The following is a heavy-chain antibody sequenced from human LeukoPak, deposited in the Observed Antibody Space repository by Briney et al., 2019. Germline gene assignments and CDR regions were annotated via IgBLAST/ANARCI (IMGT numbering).Heavy chain of an antibody. J-gene: IGHJ4*02. V-gene: IGHV3-30*02. CDR3: AKTPRTVGAPDY. CDR2: IRYDESNK. Sequence: GGSLRLSCAASGFTFSSYGMHWVRQAPGKGLEWVAFIRYDESNKYYADSVKGRFTISRDNSKSTLYLQMNSLRPEDTAVYYCAKTPRTVGAPDYWGQGTLVTVSS. CDR1: GFTFSSYG. D-gene: IGHD1-26*01.